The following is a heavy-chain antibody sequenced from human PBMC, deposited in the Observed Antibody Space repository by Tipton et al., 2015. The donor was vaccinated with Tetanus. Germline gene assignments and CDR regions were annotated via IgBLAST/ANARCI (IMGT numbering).Heavy chain of an antibody. CDR1: GGSISSYY. CDR3: ARIRDGYNEKYWYFDL. Sequence: TLSLTCTVSGGSISSYYWSWIRQPAGKGLEWIGRIYTSGSTNYNPSLKSRVTVSVDTSKNQFSLKLSSVTAADTAVYYCARIRDGYNEKYWYFDLWGRGTLVTVSS. J-gene: IGHJ2*01. CDR2: IYTSGST. D-gene: IGHD5-24*01. V-gene: IGHV4-4*07.